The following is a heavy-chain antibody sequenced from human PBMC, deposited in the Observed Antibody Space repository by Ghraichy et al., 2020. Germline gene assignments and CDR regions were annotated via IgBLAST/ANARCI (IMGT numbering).Heavy chain of an antibody. Sequence: SETLSLTCTVSGGSISSYYWSWIRQPPGKGPEWIGYMYYSGSSNYNPSLKSRVTISVDTSKMQFSLKLSSVTAADTAVYYCARGHTLYYDSSGYQYAFDIWGQGTMVTVSS. V-gene: IGHV4-59*01. J-gene: IGHJ3*02. CDR2: MYYSGSS. D-gene: IGHD3-22*01. CDR3: ARGHTLYYDSSGYQYAFDI. CDR1: GGSISSYY.